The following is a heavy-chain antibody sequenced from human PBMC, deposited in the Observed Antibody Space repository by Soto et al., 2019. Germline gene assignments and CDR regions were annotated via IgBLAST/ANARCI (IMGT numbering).Heavy chain of an antibody. CDR2: ISYDGSNK. D-gene: IGHD6-19*01. V-gene: IGHV3-30-3*01. CDR1: GFTFSSYA. CDR3: ARVSLSGVTVAGYYFDY. Sequence: GGSLRLSCAASGFTFSSYAMHWVRQAPGKGLEWVAVISYDGSNKYYADSVKGRFTISRDNSKNTLYLQMNSLRAEDTAVYYCARVSLSGVTVAGYYFDYWGQGTLVTVSS. J-gene: IGHJ4*02.